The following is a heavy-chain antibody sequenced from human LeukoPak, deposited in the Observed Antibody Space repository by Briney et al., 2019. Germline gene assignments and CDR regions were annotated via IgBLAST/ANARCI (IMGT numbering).Heavy chain of an antibody. CDR2: ISGSGGGT. J-gene: IGHJ4*02. Sequence: PGGSLRLSCAVSGITVSNYGMSWVRQAPGKGLEWVAGISGSGGGTNYADSVKGRFTISRDNFKNTLYLQMNSLRAEDTAVYFCAKRGVVIRVILVGFHKEAYYFDSWGQGALVTVS. CDR1: GITVSNYG. D-gene: IGHD3-22*01. V-gene: IGHV3-23*01. CDR3: AKRGVVIRVILVGFHKEAYYFDS.